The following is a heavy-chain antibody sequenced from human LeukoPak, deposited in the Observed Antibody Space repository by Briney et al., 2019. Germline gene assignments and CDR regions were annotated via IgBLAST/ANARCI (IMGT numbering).Heavy chain of an antibody. J-gene: IGHJ5*02. D-gene: IGHD3-10*01. CDR2: INPNSGGT. V-gene: IGHV1-2*02. Sequence: ASVKVSCKASGYTFTGYYMHWVRQAPGQGLEWMGWINPNSGGTNYAQKFQGRVTMTRDTSISTAYMELSRLRSDDTAVYYCARENGSGAINWFDPWGQGTLVTVSS. CDR1: GYTFTGYY. CDR3: ARENGSGAINWFDP.